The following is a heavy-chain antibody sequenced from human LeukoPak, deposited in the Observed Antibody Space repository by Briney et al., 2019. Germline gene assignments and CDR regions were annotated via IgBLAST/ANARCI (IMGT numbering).Heavy chain of an antibody. CDR2: FDPEDGET. Sequence: GASVNVSCKVSGYTLTELSMRWVRQAPGEGLEWMGGFDPEDGETIYGQKLQGRVTITEDTSTETAYMELRRLRSEDTAVYYCATGPRPTSGYDGFDYWGQGTLVTVSS. V-gene: IGHV1-24*01. J-gene: IGHJ4*02. D-gene: IGHD5-12*01. CDR3: ATGPRPTSGYDGFDY. CDR1: GYTLTELS.